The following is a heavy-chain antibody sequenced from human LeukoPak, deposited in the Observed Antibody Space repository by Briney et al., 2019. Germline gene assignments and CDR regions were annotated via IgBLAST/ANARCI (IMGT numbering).Heavy chain of an antibody. V-gene: IGHV3-23*01. CDR2: ISGSGGST. D-gene: IGHD1-26*01. Sequence: GGSLRLSCAASGFTFSSYAMSWVCQAPGKGLEWVSAISGSGGSTYYADSVKGRFTISRDNSKNTLYLQMNSQRAEDTAVYYCAKVGDPWECLYWGQGTLVTVSS. CDR1: GFTFSSYA. CDR3: AKVGDPWECLY. J-gene: IGHJ4*02.